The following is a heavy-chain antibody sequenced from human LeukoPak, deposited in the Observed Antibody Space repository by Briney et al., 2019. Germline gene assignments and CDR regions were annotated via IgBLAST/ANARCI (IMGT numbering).Heavy chain of an antibody. CDR2: IIPIFGTA. Sequence: SVKVSCKASGYTFTSYDISWVRQAPGQGLEWMGGIIPIFGTANYAQKFQGRVTITADESTSTAYMELSSLRSEDTAVYYCARADYYGSGSYYNPIDYWGQGTLVTVSS. CDR1: GYTFTSYD. CDR3: ARADYYGSGSYYNPIDY. D-gene: IGHD3-10*01. J-gene: IGHJ4*02. V-gene: IGHV1-69*13.